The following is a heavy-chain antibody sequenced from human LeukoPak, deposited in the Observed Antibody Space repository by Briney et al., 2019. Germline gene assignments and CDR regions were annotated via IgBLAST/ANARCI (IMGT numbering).Heavy chain of an antibody. D-gene: IGHD5-18*01. CDR3: ARDTAMVLDY. CDR2: IYYSGST. Sequence: PSETLSLTCAVYGGSFSGYYWSWIRQHPGKGLEWIGYIYYSGSTYYNPSLKSRVTISVDTSKNQLSLKLSSVTAADTAVYYCARDTAMVLDYWGQGTLVTVSS. J-gene: IGHJ4*02. V-gene: IGHV4-31*11. CDR1: GGSFSGYY.